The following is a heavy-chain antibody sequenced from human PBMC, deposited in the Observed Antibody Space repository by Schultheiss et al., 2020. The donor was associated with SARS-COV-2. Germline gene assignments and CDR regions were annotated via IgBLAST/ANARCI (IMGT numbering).Heavy chain of an antibody. CDR2: ISYSGST. V-gene: IGHV4-39*02. D-gene: IGHD3-3*01. J-gene: IGHJ6*02. Sequence: SGPTLVKPTQTLTLTCTFSGFSLSTSGVGVGWIRQPPGRGLEWIGSISYSGSTHYNQSLKSRVTISVDTSKNHFSLKLSSVTAADSAVYFCVSNENHDFWSAYVWGQGTTVTVSS. CDR1: GFSLSTSGVG. CDR3: VSNENHDFWSAYV.